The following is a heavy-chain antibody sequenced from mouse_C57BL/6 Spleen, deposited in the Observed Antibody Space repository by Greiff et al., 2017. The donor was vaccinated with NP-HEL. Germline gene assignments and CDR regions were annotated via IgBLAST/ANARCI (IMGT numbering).Heavy chain of an antibody. D-gene: IGHD1-3*01. V-gene: IGHV1-82*01. CDR3: ARERTGVGFYWYFYV. Sequence: VQLQQSGPELVKPGASVKISCKASGYAFSSSWMNWVKQRPGKGLEWIGRIYPGDGDTNYNGKFKGKATLTADKSSSTAYMQLSSLTSEDSAVYCCARERTGVGFYWYFYVWGTGTTVTVSS. CDR1: GYAFSSSW. CDR2: IYPGDGDT. J-gene: IGHJ1*03.